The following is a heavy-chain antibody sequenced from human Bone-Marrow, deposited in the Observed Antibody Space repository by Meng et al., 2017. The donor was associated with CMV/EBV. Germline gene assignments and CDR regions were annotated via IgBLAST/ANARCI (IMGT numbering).Heavy chain of an antibody. D-gene: IGHD2-2*01. V-gene: IGHV5-51*01. J-gene: IGHJ5*02. CDR3: ARLIVPAATENWFDP. CDR2: IYPGDSDT. Sequence: GESLKISCKGSGYSFTSYWIGWVRQMPGKGLEWMGIIYPGDSDTRYSPSFQGQVTISADKSISTAYLQWSSLKASDTAMYYCARLIVPAATENWFDPRGQRTLVTVSS. CDR1: GYSFTSYW.